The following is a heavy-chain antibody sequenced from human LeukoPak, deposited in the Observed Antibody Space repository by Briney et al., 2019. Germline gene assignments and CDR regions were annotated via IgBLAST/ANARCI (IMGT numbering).Heavy chain of an antibody. Sequence: QAGGSLRLPCAASGFTFSSYGMSWVRQALGKGLEWVSGISGSGGSTYYADSVKGRFTISRDNSKNTLYLQMNSLRAEDTAEYYCAKDLMAWTRGYYAFDIWGQGTMVTVSS. CDR3: AKDLMAWTRGYYAFDI. CDR2: ISGSGGST. D-gene: IGHD3-3*01. CDR1: GFTFSSYG. J-gene: IGHJ3*02. V-gene: IGHV3-23*01.